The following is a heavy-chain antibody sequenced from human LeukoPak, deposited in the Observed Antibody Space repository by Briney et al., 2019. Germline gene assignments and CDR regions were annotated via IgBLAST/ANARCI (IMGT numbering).Heavy chain of an antibody. V-gene: IGHV4-59*01. CDR1: GGSISSYY. CDR2: IYYSGST. CDR3: AREGPDNWFDP. Sequence: SETLSLTCALSGGSISSYYWSWIRQPPGEGLEWIGYIYYSGSTNYNPSLKSRVTISVDTSKNQFSLKLSSVTAADTAVYYCAREGPDNWFDPWGQGTLVTVSS. J-gene: IGHJ5*02.